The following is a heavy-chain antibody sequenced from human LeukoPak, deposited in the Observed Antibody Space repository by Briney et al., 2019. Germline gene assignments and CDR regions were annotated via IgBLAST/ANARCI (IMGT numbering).Heavy chain of an antibody. CDR1: GFSVRDFW. V-gene: IGHV3-7*04. CDR3: VRGGWELDY. J-gene: IGHJ4*02. D-gene: IGHD1-1*01. CDR2: IKEDRTAD. Sequence: GGSLRLSCAASGFSVRDFWMAWVRQAPGKGLEWVAHIKEDRTADYYVDSVKGRFSISKDDGKNSLHLQMNSPRVEDTAVYYCVRGGWELDYWGQGTLVTVSS.